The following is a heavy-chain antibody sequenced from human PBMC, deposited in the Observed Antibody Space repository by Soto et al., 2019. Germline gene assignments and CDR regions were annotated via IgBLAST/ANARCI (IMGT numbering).Heavy chain of an antibody. D-gene: IGHD5-12*01. V-gene: IGHV4-38-2*02. CDR2: IYHSGST. J-gene: IGHJ6*02. Sequence: SETLSLTCAVSGYSISSGYYWGWIRQPPGKGLEWIGSIYHSGSTYYNPSLKGRVTISVDTSKNQFSLKLSSVTAADTAVYYCARETIVATTAGYYYYYGMDVWGQGTTVTVSS. CDR1: GYSISSGYY. CDR3: ARETIVATTAGYYYYYGMDV.